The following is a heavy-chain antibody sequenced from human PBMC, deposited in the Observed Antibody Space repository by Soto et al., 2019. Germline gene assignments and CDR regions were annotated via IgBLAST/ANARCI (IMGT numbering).Heavy chain of an antibody. J-gene: IGHJ4*02. D-gene: IGHD1-7*01. V-gene: IGHV1-69*01. CDR2: IIPIFGTA. CDR1: GGTNSGYV. CDR3: AREGITGTLDY. Sequence: LVKGSRKGAGGTNSGYVSSWGRQAPGQGLEWMGGIIPIFGTANYAQKFHGRVTITADESTSTAYMELSSLRSEDTAVYYCAREGITGTLDYWGQGTLVTVSS.